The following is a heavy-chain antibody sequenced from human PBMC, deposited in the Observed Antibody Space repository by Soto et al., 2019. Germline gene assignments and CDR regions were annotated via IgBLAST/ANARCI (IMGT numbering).Heavy chain of an antibody. D-gene: IGHD6-19*01. Sequence: QVQLQQWGAGLLKPSETLSLTCAVYGGSFSGYYWSWIRQPPGKGLEWIGEISHSGTTNYNPSLKALFTLSXXTXKXXFPPKLSSVPAADTAVFYCARGPVGGRTGRGYFDLWGRGTLVTVSS. CDR2: ISHSGTT. CDR1: GGSFSGYY. CDR3: ARGPVGGRTGRGYFDL. J-gene: IGHJ2*01. V-gene: IGHV4-34*01.